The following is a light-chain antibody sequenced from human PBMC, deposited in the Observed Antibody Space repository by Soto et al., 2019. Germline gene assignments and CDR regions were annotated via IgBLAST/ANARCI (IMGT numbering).Light chain of an antibody. CDR2: GAS. V-gene: IGKV1-39*01. J-gene: IGKJ1*01. CDR3: QQSYSSPQT. Sequence: DIQMTQSPSSLSASVGDRVSITCRAGQSINRFLNWYQQKPGKAPKLLIYGASSLQSGVPPRFSGSGSGTDFTLTISSLQPEDFATYYCQQSYSSPQTFGQGTKVETK. CDR1: QSINRF.